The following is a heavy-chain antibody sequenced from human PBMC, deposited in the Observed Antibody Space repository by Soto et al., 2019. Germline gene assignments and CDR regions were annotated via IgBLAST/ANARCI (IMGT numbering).Heavy chain of an antibody. Sequence: GGSLRLSGSASGFTFSTSAMSWVSQAPGGGVEWVSAISNNGGVTYNADSVKGRFTISRDNSKNTLYLQMNSLKTEDTAVYYCTRTAGIQPLLSYFDYWGQGTLVTVSS. CDR3: TRTAGIQPLLSYFDY. D-gene: IGHD2-21*02. CDR2: ISNNGGVT. J-gene: IGHJ4*02. V-gene: IGHV3-23*01. CDR1: GFTFSTSA.